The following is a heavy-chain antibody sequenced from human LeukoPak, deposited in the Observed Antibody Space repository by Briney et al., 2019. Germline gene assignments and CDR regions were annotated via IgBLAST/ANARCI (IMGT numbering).Heavy chain of an antibody. CDR3: ARDGSSWSNWLDP. CDR2: ISGSGGST. CDR1: GFTFSSSA. D-gene: IGHD6-13*01. Sequence: GGSLRLSCAASGFTFSSSAMNWVRQAPGKGLEWVSVISGSGGSTYYADSVKGRFTISRDNSKNTLYLQMNSLRAEDTAVYYCARDGSSWSNWLDPWGQGTLVTVSS. V-gene: IGHV3-23*01. J-gene: IGHJ5*02.